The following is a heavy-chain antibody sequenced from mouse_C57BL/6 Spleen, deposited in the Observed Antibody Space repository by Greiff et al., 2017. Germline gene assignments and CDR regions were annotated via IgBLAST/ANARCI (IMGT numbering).Heavy chain of an antibody. V-gene: IGHV1-34*01. Sequence: VQLQHSGPELVTPGASVMMSCKASGYTFNDYYMHWVKQSNGKSLERIGYISPNNGGNGYNKKFKGKATLTVDKSSSTAYMELSSLTSKDSAGYYWARVGEGYCCGYWGQGTTLTVST. J-gene: IGHJ2*01. CDR3: ARVGEGYCCGY. CDR2: ISPNNGGN. CDR1: GYTFNDYY.